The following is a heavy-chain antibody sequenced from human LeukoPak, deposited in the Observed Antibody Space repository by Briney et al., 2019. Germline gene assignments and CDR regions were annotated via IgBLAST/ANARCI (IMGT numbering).Heavy chain of an antibody. V-gene: IGHV2-5*01. CDR2: IFWNDYK. CDR3: AHRSEVSRAFDI. J-gene: IGHJ3*02. Sequence: SGPTLVKPTQTLTLTCTFSGFSLSTSGVGVGWIRQPPGKALEWLALIFWNDYKRYSPSLKSRLTITKDTSKNQVVLTMTNMDPVDTATYYCAHRSEVSRAFDIWGQGTMVTVSS. CDR1: GFSLSTSGVG.